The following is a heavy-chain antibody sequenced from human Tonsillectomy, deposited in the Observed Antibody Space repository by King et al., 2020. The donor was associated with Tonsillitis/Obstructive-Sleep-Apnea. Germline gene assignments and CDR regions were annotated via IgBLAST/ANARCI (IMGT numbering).Heavy chain of an antibody. CDR1: GFTFKSYS. Sequence: VQLVESGGALVQPGGSLRLSCAASGFTFKSYSMDWVRQAPGKGLEWVAYISSSSSTIYYADAVRGRFTISRDNAQDSLYLQMNSLRDEDTAVYYCARPYYYGSGSYWWGQGTLVTVSS. V-gene: IGHV3-48*02. D-gene: IGHD3-10*01. CDR3: ARPYYYGSGSYW. J-gene: IGHJ4*02. CDR2: ISSSSSTI.